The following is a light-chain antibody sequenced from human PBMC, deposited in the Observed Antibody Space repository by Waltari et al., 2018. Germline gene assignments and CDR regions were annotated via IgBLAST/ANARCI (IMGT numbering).Light chain of an antibody. V-gene: IGLV3-1*01. CDR2: QDN. CDR3: QAWDSSSYV. CDR1: KLGEKY. J-gene: IGLJ1*01. Sequence: QTASVTCSGDKLGEKYTCWYQQKPGQSPVLVMYQDNKRPSGIPERFSGSNSGNTATLTISGTQGMDEADYYCQAWDSSSYVFGTGTKVTVL.